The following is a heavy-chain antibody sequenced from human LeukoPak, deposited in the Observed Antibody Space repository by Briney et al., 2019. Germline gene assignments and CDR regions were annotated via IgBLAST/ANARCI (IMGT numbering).Heavy chain of an antibody. D-gene: IGHD2-21*02. CDR1: GFTFSSYA. CDR3: AREAGGDSRFDY. Sequence: GGSLRLSCAASGFTFSSYAMSWVRQAPGKGLEWVSAISGSGGSTYYADSVKGRFTISRDNAKNSLYLQMNSLRAEDTAVYYCAREAGGDSRFDYWGQGTLVTVSS. V-gene: IGHV3-23*01. J-gene: IGHJ4*02. CDR2: ISGSGGST.